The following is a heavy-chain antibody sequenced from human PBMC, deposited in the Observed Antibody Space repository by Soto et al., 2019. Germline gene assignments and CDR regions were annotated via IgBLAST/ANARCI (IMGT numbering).Heavy chain of an antibody. CDR2: ISAYNGNT. Sequence: ASVKVSCKASGYTFTSYGISWVRQAPGQGLEWMGWISAYNGNTNYAQKLQGRVTITTDTSTSTAYMELRSLRSDDTAVYYCARDVRGTIFGVVTRPDYFDYWGQGTLVTVSS. J-gene: IGHJ4*02. CDR3: ARDVRGTIFGVVTRPDYFDY. V-gene: IGHV1-18*01. D-gene: IGHD3-3*01. CDR1: GYTFTSYG.